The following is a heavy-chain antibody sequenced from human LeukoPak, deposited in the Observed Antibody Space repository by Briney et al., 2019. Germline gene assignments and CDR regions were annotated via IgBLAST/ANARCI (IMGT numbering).Heavy chain of an antibody. J-gene: IGHJ4*02. CDR1: GITFSKVW. D-gene: IGHD3-10*01. CDR3: ANRGKYYFDY. V-gene: IGHV3-23*01. Sequence: GGSLRLSCAASGITFSKVWMSWVRQAPGKGLEWVSSISDGGGGTYYADSVKGRFTISRDNSKNTLYLLMNSLRAEDTAIYYCANRGKYYFDYWGQGTLVTVSS. CDR2: ISDGGGGT.